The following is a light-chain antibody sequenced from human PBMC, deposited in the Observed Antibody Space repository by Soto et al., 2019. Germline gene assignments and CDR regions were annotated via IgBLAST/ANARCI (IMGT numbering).Light chain of an antibody. V-gene: IGKV3-20*01. J-gene: IGKJ1*01. CDR1: QSVSSY. Sequence: EIVLTQSPATLSLSPGERATLSCRASQSVSSYLAWYQQKPGQSPRLVIYDASSRATGIQDRFSGSGSGTDFTLTIRRLEPEDFAVYFCYQYDSSPWTFGQGTKVDIK. CDR2: DAS. CDR3: YQYDSSPWT.